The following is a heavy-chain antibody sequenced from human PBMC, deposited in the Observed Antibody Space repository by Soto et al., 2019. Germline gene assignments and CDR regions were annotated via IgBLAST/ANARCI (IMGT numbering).Heavy chain of an antibody. D-gene: IGHD2-2*01. CDR1: GFTFSRYG. CDR3: ARASCSSTSCYALDYYYYGMDV. CDR2: IWHDGSKK. Sequence: QVQLVESGGGVVQPGRSLRLSCAASGFTFSRYGMHWVRQAPGKGLEWVAVIWHDGSKKYYADSVKGRFTISRDNSKNTLYLQMNSLRAEDTAVYYCARASCSSTSCYALDYYYYGMDVW. J-gene: IGHJ6*01. V-gene: IGHV3-33*01.